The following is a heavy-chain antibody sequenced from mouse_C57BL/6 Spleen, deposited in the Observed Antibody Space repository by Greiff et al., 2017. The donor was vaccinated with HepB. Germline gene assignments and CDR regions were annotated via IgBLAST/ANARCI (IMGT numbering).Heavy chain of an antibody. CDR3: ARFPLLKDWYFDV. CDR1: GYTFTSYW. CDR2: INPSSGYT. Sequence: VKLVESGAELAKPGASVKLSCKASGYTFTSYWMHWVKQRPGQGLEWIGYINPSSGYTKYNQKFKDKATLTADKSSSTAYMQLSSLTYEDSAVYYCARFPLLKDWYFDVWGTGTTVTVSS. J-gene: IGHJ1*03. V-gene: IGHV1-7*01. D-gene: IGHD1-1*01.